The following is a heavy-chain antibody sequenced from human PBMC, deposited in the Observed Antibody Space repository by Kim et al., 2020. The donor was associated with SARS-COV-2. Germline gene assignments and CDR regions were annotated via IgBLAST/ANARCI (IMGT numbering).Heavy chain of an antibody. Sequence: ASVKVSCKASGYTFTGYYMHWVRQAPGQGLEWMGWINPNSGGTNYAQKFQGWVTMTRDTSISTAYMELSRLRSDDTAVYYCARGLPGVRGVMYPHYWGQGTLVTVSS. V-gene: IGHV1-2*04. CDR3: ARGLPGVRGVMYPHY. D-gene: IGHD3-10*01. J-gene: IGHJ4*02. CDR2: INPNSGGT. CDR1: GYTFTGYY.